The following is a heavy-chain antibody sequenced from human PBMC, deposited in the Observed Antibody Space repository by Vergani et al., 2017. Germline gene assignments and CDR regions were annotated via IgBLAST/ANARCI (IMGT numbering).Heavy chain of an antibody. J-gene: IGHJ3*02. V-gene: IGHV5-51*03. CDR1: GYSFTSYW. D-gene: IGHD6-13*01. CDR3: ARRSRGIAAAGTHSNAFDI. CDR2: IYPGDSDT. Sequence: EVQLVQSGAEVKKPGESLKISCKGSGYSFTSYWIGWVRQMPGKGLEWMGIIYPGDSDTRYSPSFQGQVTISADKSISTAYLQWSSLKASDTAMYYCARRSRGIAAAGTHSNAFDIWGQGTMVTVSS.